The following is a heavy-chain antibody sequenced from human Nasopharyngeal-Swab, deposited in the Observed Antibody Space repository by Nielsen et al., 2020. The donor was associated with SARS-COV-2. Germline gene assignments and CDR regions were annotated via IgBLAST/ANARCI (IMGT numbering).Heavy chain of an antibody. Sequence: ASVKVSCKASGYTFTSYGISWVLQAPGQGLEWMGWISAYNGNTNYAQKLQGRVTMTTDTSTSTAYMELRSLRSDDTAVYYCARDSSGSYDGAFDIWGQGTMVTVSS. V-gene: IGHV1-18*01. CDR3: ARDSSGSYDGAFDI. CDR2: ISAYNGNT. J-gene: IGHJ3*02. D-gene: IGHD1-26*01. CDR1: GYTFTSYG.